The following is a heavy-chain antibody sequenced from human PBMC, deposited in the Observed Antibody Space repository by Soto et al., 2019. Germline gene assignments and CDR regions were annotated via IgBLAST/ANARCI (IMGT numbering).Heavy chain of an antibody. D-gene: IGHD6-13*01. CDR2: ILHDGSNK. Sequence: QVQLVESGGGVIQPGRSLRLSCAASGFTLRLHAMHWVRQAPGKGLEWVAQILHDGSNKYYTDSVKGRFTISRDDFKNTALLQMESRRAEDAAVFYCAGGGHQLTHYALDVWGQGTTVIVSS. V-gene: IGHV3-33*08. CDR1: GFTLRLHA. J-gene: IGHJ6*02. CDR3: AGGGHQLTHYALDV.